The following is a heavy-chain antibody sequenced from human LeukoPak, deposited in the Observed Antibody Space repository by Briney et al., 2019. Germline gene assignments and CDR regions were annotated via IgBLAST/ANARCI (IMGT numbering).Heavy chain of an antibody. J-gene: IGHJ5*02. CDR3: ARELRYLVVPSNWFDP. V-gene: IGHV3-74*01. CDR1: GFTFSSYS. D-gene: IGHD3-9*01. Sequence: PGGSLRLSCAASGFTFSSYSMNWVRQAPGKGLEWVSRINSDGSSTSYADSVRGRFTISRDNAKNTLYLQMNSLRAEDTAVYYCARELRYLVVPSNWFDPWGQGTLVTVSS. CDR2: INSDGSST.